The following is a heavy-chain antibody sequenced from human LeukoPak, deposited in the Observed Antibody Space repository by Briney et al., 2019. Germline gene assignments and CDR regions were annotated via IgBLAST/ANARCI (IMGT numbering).Heavy chain of an antibody. V-gene: IGHV3-74*01. CDR1: GLIFSSYW. CDR3: ARFGPPFDL. D-gene: IGHD3-10*01. Sequence: GGSLTLFCAASGLIFSSYWMQWLRQATGKGVVWVSRINSYGSSTSYADSVKGRFNISRGNAKNTLYLQMNSLRAEDTAVYYCARFGPPFDLWGRGTLVTVSS. CDR2: INSYGSST. J-gene: IGHJ2*01.